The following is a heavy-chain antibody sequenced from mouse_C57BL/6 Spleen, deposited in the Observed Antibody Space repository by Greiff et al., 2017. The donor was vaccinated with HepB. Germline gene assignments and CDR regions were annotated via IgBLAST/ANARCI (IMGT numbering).Heavy chain of an antibody. CDR3: TRGGDYERSFAY. CDR1: GFTFSSYA. CDR2: ISSGGDYI. J-gene: IGHJ3*01. V-gene: IGHV5-9-1*02. Sequence: EVKLMESGEGLVKPGGSLKLSCAASGFTFSSYAMSWVRQTPEKRLEWVAYISSGGDYIYYADTVKGRFTISRDNARNTLYLQMSSLKSEDTAMYYCTRGGDYERSFAYWGQGTLVTVSA. D-gene: IGHD2-4*01.